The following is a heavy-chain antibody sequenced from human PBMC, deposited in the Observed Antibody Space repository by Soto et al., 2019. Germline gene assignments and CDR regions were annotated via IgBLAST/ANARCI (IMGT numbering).Heavy chain of an antibody. CDR1: GGSFSGYY. V-gene: IGHV4-34*01. CDR2: INHSGST. J-gene: IGHJ6*03. CDR3: ARRPVAAHIRYYYYYYYMDV. D-gene: IGHD6-19*01. Sequence: SETLSLTCAVYGGSFSGYYWSWIRQPPGKGLEWIGEINHSGSTNYNPSLKSRVTISVDTSKNQFSLKLSSVTAADTAVYYCARRPVAAHIRYYYYYYYMDVWGKGTTVTVSS.